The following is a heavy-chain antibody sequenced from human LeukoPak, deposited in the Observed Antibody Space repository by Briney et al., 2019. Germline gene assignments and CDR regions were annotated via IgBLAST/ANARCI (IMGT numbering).Heavy chain of an antibody. J-gene: IGHJ3*02. CDR1: GFTFSSYS. CDR2: ISSSSSYI. CDR3: ARDWGRSKAFDI. V-gene: IGHV3-21*01. Sequence: PGGSLRLSCAASGFTFSSYSMNWVRQAPGKGLEWVSSISSSSSYIYYADSVKGRFTISRDNAKNSLYLQMNSLRAEDTAVYYCARDWGRSKAFDIWGQGTMVTVSS. D-gene: IGHD3-16*01.